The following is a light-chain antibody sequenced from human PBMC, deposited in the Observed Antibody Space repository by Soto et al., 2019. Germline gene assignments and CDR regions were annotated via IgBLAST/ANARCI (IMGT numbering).Light chain of an antibody. CDR1: QSINGNF. V-gene: IGKV3D-20*02. CDR2: GAS. CDR3: QQRSNWPQT. J-gene: IGKJ1*01. Sequence: EVVLTQSPGTLSLSPGERATLSCRASQSINGNFLAWYQQKPGQAPRLLIYGASSRATGIPARFSGSASGTDFTLTISSLEPEDFAVYYCQQRSNWPQTFGQGTKVDIK.